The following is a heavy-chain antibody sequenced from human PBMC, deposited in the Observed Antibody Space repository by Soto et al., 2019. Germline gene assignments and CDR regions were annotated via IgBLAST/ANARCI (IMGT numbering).Heavy chain of an antibody. CDR2: ISASGGTT. J-gene: IGHJ4*02. CDR1: GFTFSSYA. V-gene: IGHV3-23*01. Sequence: EVQLLESGGGLAQPGGSLRLSCAASGFTFSSYAMTWVRQAPGKGLEWVSAISASGGTTYYADSVKGRFIISRDNDNNTLYLQMSSLRAVVTAFYYCAKLFRAPWWYPDYWGQGALVTVSS. CDR3: AKLFRAPWWYPDY. D-gene: IGHD2-15*01.